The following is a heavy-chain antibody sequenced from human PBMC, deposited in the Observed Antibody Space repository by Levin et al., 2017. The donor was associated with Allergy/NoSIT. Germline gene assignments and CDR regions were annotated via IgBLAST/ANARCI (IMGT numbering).Heavy chain of an antibody. D-gene: IGHD1-26*01. Sequence: GGSLRLSCAASGFTFSNAWMNWVRQAPGKGLEWVGRIRSKTHGGTTEYAAPVKGRFTISRDDSKDTLYLQMNSLEIEDTALYYCATDAIVGAPLNAFDGWGQGTMVTVSS. V-gene: IGHV3-15*01. CDR2: IRSKTHGGTT. CDR1: GFTFSNAW. J-gene: IGHJ3*01. CDR3: ATDAIVGAPLNAFDG.